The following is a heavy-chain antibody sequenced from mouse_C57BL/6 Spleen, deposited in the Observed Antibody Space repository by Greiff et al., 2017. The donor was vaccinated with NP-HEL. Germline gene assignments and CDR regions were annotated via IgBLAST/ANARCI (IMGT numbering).Heavy chain of an antibody. CDR3: ARSNWEGYFDY. CDR1: GYAFTNYL. Sequence: VQLQESGAELVRPGTSVKVSCKASGYAFTNYLIEWVKQRPGQGLEWIGVINPGSGGTNYNEKFKGKATLTADKSSSTAYMQLSSLTSEDSAVYFCARSNWEGYFDYWGQGTTLTVSS. D-gene: IGHD4-1*01. CDR2: INPGSGGT. V-gene: IGHV1-54*01. J-gene: IGHJ2*01.